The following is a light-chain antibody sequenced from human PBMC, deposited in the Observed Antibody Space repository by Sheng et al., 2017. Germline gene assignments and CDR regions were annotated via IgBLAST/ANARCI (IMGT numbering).Light chain of an antibody. Sequence: DVVMTQSPLSLPVTLGQPASISCRASQSLVYTDGNTYLSWFHQRPGQSPRRLIYKVSNRDSGVPDRFSGSGSGTDFTLKIIRVEAEDVGIYYCMQGTYWPLGFGGGTKVEIK. CDR1: QSLVYTDGNTY. CDR3: MQGTYWPLG. CDR2: KVS. V-gene: IGKV2-30*01. J-gene: IGKJ4*01.